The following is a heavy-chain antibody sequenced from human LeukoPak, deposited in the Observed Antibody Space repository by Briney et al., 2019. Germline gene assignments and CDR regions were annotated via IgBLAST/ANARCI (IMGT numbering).Heavy chain of an antibody. D-gene: IGHD3-22*01. J-gene: IGHJ5*02. CDR2: IYYSGST. V-gene: IGHV4-59*01. CDR3: ARASYDSSGYYPNWFDP. Sequence: PSETLSLTCTVSGGSISSYYWSWIRQPPGKGLEWIGYIYYSGSTNYNPSLKSRVTISVDTSKNQFSLKLCSVTAADTAVYYCARASYDSSGYYPNWFDPWGQGTLVTVSS. CDR1: GGSISSYY.